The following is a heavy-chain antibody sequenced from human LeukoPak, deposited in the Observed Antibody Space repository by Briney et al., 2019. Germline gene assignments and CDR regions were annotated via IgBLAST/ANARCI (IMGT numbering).Heavy chain of an antibody. CDR3: ARDQPTYYDILTGYSPPAFDI. CDR2: IYYSGST. Sequence: PSETLSLTCTVSGGSISSYYWSWIRQPPGKGLEWIGYIYYSGSTNYNPSLKSRVTISVDTSKNQFSLKLSSVTAADTAVYYCARDQPTYYDILTGYSPPAFDIWGQGTMVTVSS. CDR1: GGSISSYY. D-gene: IGHD3-9*01. J-gene: IGHJ3*02. V-gene: IGHV4-59*01.